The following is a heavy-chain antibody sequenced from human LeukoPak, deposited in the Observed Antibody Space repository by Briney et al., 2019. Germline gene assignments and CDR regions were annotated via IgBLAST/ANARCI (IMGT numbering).Heavy chain of an antibody. CDR3: ARVRDIVVVPAAMRSLIDY. V-gene: IGHV4-34*01. J-gene: IGHJ4*02. Sequence: SETLSLTCAVYGESFRGYYWSWIRQPPGKGLEWIGEINHSRSTNYNPSLKSRVTISVDTSKNQSSLKLSSVTAADTAVYYCARVRDIVVVPAAMRSLIDYWGQGTLVTVSS. CDR1: GESFRGYY. D-gene: IGHD2-2*01. CDR2: INHSRST.